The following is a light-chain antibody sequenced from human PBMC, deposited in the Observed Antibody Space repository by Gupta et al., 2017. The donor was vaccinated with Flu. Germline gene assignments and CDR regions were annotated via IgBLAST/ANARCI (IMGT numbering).Light chain of an antibody. Sequence: QSALTQPRSVSGSPGQSVAISCTGTSSDVGAYNYVSWYQQHPGKAPKLMIYEVSKRLSGVPDRFSGSKSGNTASLTISGLQAEDESYYYCCSYAFSRVFGTGTKLTVL. CDR1: SSDVGAYNY. CDR3: CSYAFSRV. CDR2: EVS. V-gene: IGLV2-11*01. J-gene: IGLJ1*01.